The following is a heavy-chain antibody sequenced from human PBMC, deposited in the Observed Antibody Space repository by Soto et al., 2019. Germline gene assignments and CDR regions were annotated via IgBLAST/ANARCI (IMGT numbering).Heavy chain of an antibody. J-gene: IGHJ4*02. Sequence: VQLVQSGAEVKKPGSSVKVSCKASGGTFSSYAISWVRQAPGQGLEWMGGIIPIFGTANYAQKFQGRVTITADESTSTAYMELSSQRSEDTAVYYCALYYYDSSGYYEAFDYWGQGTLVTVSS. CDR3: ALYYYDSSGYYEAFDY. CDR1: GGTFSSYA. V-gene: IGHV1-69*01. CDR2: IIPIFGTA. D-gene: IGHD3-22*01.